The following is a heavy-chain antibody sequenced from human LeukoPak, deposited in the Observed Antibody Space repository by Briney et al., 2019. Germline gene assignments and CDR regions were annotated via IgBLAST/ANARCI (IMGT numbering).Heavy chain of an antibody. Sequence: ASVKVSCKASGYTFTGYYIHWVQQAPGQGLEWMGRINPNSGGTNYAQKFQGRVTMTRDTSISTAYMELSRLRSDDTAVYYCARDIVGIGYYDSSGHEDYWGQGSLVTVSS. CDR1: GYTFTGYY. CDR2: INPNSGGT. D-gene: IGHD3-22*01. V-gene: IGHV1-2*06. CDR3: ARDIVGIGYYDSSGHEDY. J-gene: IGHJ4*02.